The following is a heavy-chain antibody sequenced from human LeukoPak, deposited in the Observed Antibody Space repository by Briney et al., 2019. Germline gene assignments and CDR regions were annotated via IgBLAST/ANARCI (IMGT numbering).Heavy chain of an antibody. D-gene: IGHD2-2*03. CDR3: ANLLDIVVVPAAQSADFDY. J-gene: IGHJ4*02. CDR2: ISGSGGST. Sequence: GGSLRLSCAASGFTFSSYVMSWVRQAPGKGLEWVSAISGSGGSTYYADSVKGRFTISRDNSKNTLYLQMNSLRAEDTAVYYCANLLDIVVVPAAQSADFDYWGQGTLVTVSS. CDR1: GFTFSSYV. V-gene: IGHV3-23*01.